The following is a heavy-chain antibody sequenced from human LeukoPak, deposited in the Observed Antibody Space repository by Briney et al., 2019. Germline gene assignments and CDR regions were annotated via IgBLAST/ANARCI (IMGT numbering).Heavy chain of an antibody. D-gene: IGHD2-2*01. J-gene: IGHJ3*02. CDR3: ARDCGGTSCPGNAFDM. CDR2: ITSSSSYI. CDR1: GFTFSSYN. Sequence: GGSLRLSCAASGFTFSSYNMNWVRQAPGKGLEWVSSITSSSSYIYYGDSVKGRFTISRDNAKNSLYLQMNSLRAEDTAVYYCARDCGGTSCPGNAFDMWGQGTMVTVSS. V-gene: IGHV3-21*01.